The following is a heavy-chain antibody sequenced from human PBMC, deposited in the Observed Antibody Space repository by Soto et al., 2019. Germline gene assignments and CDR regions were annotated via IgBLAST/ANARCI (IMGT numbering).Heavy chain of an antibody. Sequence: QVQLQQWGAGLLKPSETLSLTCAVYGGSFSGYYWSWIRQPPGKGLEWIGEINHSGSTNYNPSLKSRVTISVDTSKNQFSLKLSSVTAADTAVYYCAPRGRRYCSSTSCQSIDYWGQGTLVTVSS. J-gene: IGHJ4*02. CDR3: APRGRRYCSSTSCQSIDY. CDR1: GGSFSGYY. D-gene: IGHD2-2*01. V-gene: IGHV4-34*01. CDR2: INHSGST.